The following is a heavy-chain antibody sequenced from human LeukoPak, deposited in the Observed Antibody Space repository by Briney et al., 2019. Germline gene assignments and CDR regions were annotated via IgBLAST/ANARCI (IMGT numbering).Heavy chain of an antibody. Sequence: PGGSLRLSCAASGFTFSSYAMSWVRQAPGKGLKWVSTINDNGDGTYYADSVKGRFTISRDNSYNTVSLQMNSLRDEDTGVYYCARVLSGSWDWFDPWGQGTLVTVSS. CDR2: INDNGDGT. J-gene: IGHJ5*02. V-gene: IGHV3-23*01. CDR1: GFTFSSYA. CDR3: ARVLSGSWDWFDP. D-gene: IGHD3-22*01.